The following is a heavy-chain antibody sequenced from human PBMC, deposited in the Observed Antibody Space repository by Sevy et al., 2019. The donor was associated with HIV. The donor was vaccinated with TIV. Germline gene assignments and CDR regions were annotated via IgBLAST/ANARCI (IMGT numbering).Heavy chain of an antibody. CDR2: FCFGGSKI. D-gene: IGHD2-8*01. V-gene: IGHV3-23*01. Sequence: GGSLRLSCAASGFTFSIYTMSWVRQAPGKGLEWVSTFCFGGSKIYYADSVKGRFTISRDNSRNTVYLQMNSLRADDTAVYYCAREGCTQPHDYWGQGTRVTIS. J-gene: IGHJ4*02. CDR3: AREGCTQPHDY. CDR1: GFTFSIYT.